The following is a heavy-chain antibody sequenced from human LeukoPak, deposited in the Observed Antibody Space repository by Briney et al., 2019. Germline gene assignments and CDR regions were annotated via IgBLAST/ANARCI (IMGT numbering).Heavy chain of an antibody. CDR2: ASRDGSAQ. Sequence: GGSLRLSCAASGFTFGRYGMHWVRQAPGKGLEWVAIASRDGSAQYYGDSVKGRFSSSRDNSENTLYLQMNSLRAEDTALYYCAKESDSYYFDYWGQGSLVTVSS. CDR1: GFTFGRYG. V-gene: IGHV3-30*18. CDR3: AKESDSYYFDY. J-gene: IGHJ4*02. D-gene: IGHD2-15*01.